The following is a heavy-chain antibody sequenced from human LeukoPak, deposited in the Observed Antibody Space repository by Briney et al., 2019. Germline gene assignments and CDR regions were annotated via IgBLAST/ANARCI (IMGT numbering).Heavy chain of an antibody. Sequence: PSETLSLTCTVSGCSISSGYYWGWIRQPPGKGLELIGSIYHSGSTYYNPSLKSRVTISVDTSKNLFSLKLSSVTAADTAVYYCARESSRITIFGVAAPSYYFDYWGQGTLVTVSS. CDR3: ARESSRITIFGVAAPSYYFDY. V-gene: IGHV4-38-2*02. J-gene: IGHJ4*02. CDR2: IYHSGST. D-gene: IGHD3-3*01. CDR1: GCSISSGYY.